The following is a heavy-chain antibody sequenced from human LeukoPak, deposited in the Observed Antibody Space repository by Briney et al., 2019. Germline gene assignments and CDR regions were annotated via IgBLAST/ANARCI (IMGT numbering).Heavy chain of an antibody. CDR1: GYTFTSYG. J-gene: IGHJ4*02. V-gene: IGHV1-8*03. D-gene: IGHD6-6*01. CDR2: MNPNSGNT. CDR3: ARFPRRDIAARAY. Sequence: GASVKVSCKASGYTFTSYGISWVRQATGQGLEWMGWMNPNSGNTGYAQKFQGRVTITRNTSISTAYMELSSLRSEDTAVYYCARFPRRDIAARAYWGQGTLVTVSS.